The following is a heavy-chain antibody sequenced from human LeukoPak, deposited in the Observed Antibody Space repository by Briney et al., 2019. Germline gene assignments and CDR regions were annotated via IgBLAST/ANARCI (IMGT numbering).Heavy chain of an antibody. J-gene: IGHJ4*02. Sequence: SETLSLTCTVSGGSISSYYWSWIRQPPGKGLEWIGYIYYSGSTKYNPSLNSRVTVSLDKSKNQLSLNLTSVTAADTAVYYCSRENGAFSPFGYWGQGTLVTVPS. CDR2: IYYSGST. D-gene: IGHD2-8*01. V-gene: IGHV4-59*12. CDR3: SRENGAFSPFGY. CDR1: GGSISSYY.